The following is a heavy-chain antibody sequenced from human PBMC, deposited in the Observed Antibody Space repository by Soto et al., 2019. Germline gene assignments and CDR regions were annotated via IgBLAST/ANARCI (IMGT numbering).Heavy chain of an antibody. D-gene: IGHD5-18*01. CDR2: IHSSGST. V-gene: IGHV4-4*07. CDR3: AKSFADTAGIYAFDV. J-gene: IGHJ3*01. CDR1: GASIHSAD. Sequence: QVQLQESGPGLVKPSETLSLTCTVSGASIHSADWSWIRQPAGKGLEWIGRIHSSGSTNYNPSLSSRVTMSEDPSKNQFSLTLSSATAADTAIYYCAKSFADTAGIYAFDVWGKGTTVTVSS.